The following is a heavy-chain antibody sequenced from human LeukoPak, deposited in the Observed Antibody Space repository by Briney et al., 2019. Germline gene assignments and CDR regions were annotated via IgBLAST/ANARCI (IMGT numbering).Heavy chain of an antibody. CDR3: ARQQLLWFGEFPNWFDP. J-gene: IGHJ5*02. D-gene: IGHD3-10*01. CDR2: IYYSGST. CDR1: GGSISSYY. Sequence: SETLSLTYTVSGGSISSYYWSWIRQPPGKGLEWIGYIYYSGSTNYNPSLKSRVTISVDTSKNQFSLKLSSVTAADTAVYYCARQQLLWFGEFPNWFDPWGQGTLVTVSS. V-gene: IGHV4-59*01.